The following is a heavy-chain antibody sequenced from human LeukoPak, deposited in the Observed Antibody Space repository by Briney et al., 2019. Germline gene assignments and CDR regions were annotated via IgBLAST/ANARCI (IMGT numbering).Heavy chain of an antibody. J-gene: IGHJ4*02. CDR2: ISGSGGST. CDR1: GFSFSSYT. V-gene: IGHV3-23*01. CDR3: AKDLGYCSSFSCPFDY. Sequence: GGSLRLSCAVSGFSFSSYTMSWVRQALGKGLEWVSAISGSGGSTYYADCVKGRFTISRDNSKNTLFLQMNSLRAEDTAVYYCAKDLGYCSSFSCPFDYWGQGTLVTVSS. D-gene: IGHD2-2*01.